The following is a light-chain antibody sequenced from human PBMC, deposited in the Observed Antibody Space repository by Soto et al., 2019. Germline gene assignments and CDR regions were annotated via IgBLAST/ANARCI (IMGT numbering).Light chain of an antibody. Sequence: EIPMTPSPSPPSSSVGDKGTITCRASQSISSWVAWYQQKPGKAPKLLIYDASSLESGVPSRFSGSGSGTEFTLTISSLQPDDFATYYCQQYNSFSLTFGGGTKVDIK. V-gene: IGKV1-5*01. CDR3: QQYNSFSLT. J-gene: IGKJ4*01. CDR2: DAS. CDR1: QSISSW.